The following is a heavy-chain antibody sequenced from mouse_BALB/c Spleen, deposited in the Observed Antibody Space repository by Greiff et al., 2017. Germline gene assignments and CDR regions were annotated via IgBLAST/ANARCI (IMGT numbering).Heavy chain of an antibody. Sequence: QVTLKVSGPGILQPSQTLSLTCSFSGFSLSTYGIGVGWIRQPSGKGLEWLAHIWWNDNKYYNTALKSRLTISKDTSNNQVFLKIASVDTADTATYYCARITHYYGSRYFDYWGQGTTLTVSS. CDR2: IWWNDNK. V-gene: IGHV8-11*01. D-gene: IGHD1-1*01. CDR3: ARITHYYGSRYFDY. CDR1: GFSLSTYGIG. J-gene: IGHJ2*01.